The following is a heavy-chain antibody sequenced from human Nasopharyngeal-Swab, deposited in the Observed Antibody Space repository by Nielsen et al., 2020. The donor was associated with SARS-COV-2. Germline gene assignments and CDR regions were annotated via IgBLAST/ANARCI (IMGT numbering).Heavy chain of an antibody. V-gene: IGHV1-18*04. J-gene: IGHJ5*02. D-gene: IGHD2-21*02. CDR1: GYTFSSYG. Sequence: ASVKVSCKASGYTFSSYGISWVRQAPGQGLEWMGWISTYNGDTNYGQKFQGRVTITADKSTSTAYMELSSLRSEDTAVYYCAREKAYCGGDCYHWFDPWGQGTLVTVSS. CDR2: ISTYNGDT. CDR3: AREKAYCGGDCYHWFDP.